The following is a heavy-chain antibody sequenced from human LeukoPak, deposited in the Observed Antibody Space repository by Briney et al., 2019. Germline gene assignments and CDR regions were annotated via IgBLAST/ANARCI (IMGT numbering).Heavy chain of an antibody. CDR3: ARDYGDFPAYYFDY. CDR2: IYNSGIT. CDR1: GGSIRSYY. V-gene: IGHV4-4*07. D-gene: IGHD4-17*01. Sequence: SETLSLTCTVSGGSIRSYYWSWIRQPAGKGLEWIGRIYNSGITNYNPSLKSRVTMSMDTSMNQFSLKLRSVTAADTAVYYCARDYGDFPAYYFDYWGQGTLVTVSS. J-gene: IGHJ4*02.